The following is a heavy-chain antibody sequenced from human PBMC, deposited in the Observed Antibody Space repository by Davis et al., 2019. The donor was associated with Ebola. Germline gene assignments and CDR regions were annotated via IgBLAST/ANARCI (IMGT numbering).Heavy chain of an antibody. J-gene: IGHJ4*02. CDR2: ISSSSSYI. V-gene: IGHV3-21*01. CDR1: GFTFSTYS. D-gene: IGHD6-19*01. Sequence: GESLKISCAASGFTFSTYSMNWVRQAPGKGLEWVSSISSSSSYIYYADSVKGRFTISRDNAKNSLYLQMNSLRAEDTAVYYCARDREDYSSGFSIGFDYWGQGTLVTVSS. CDR3: ARDREDYSSGFSIGFDY.